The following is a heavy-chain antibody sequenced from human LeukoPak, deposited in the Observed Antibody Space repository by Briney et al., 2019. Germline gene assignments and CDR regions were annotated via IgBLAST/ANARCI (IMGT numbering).Heavy chain of an antibody. D-gene: IGHD3-22*01. V-gene: IGHV3-66*01. CDR1: GFTASSNY. Sequence: GGSLRLSCAASGFTASSNYMSWVRQAPGKGLEWVSVIYSGGSTYYADSVKGRFTISRDNSENTLYLQMNSLRAEDTAVYYCARDKPTYYDSHDAFDIWGQGTMVTVSS. J-gene: IGHJ3*02. CDR2: IYSGGST. CDR3: ARDKPTYYDSHDAFDI.